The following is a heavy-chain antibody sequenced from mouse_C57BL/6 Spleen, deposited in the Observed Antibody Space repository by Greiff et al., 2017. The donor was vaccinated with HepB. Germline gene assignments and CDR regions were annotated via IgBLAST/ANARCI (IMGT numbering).Heavy chain of an antibody. J-gene: IGHJ3*01. CDR2: INPSNGGT. CDR1: GYTFTSYW. V-gene: IGHV1-53*01. Sequence: VQLQQPGTELVKPGASVKLSCKASGYTFTSYWMHWVKQRPGQGLEWIGNINPSNGGTNYNEKFKSKATLTVDKSSSTAYMQLSSLTSEDSAVYYCARSRWLRRAWFAYWGQGTLVTVSA. D-gene: IGHD2-2*01. CDR3: ARSRWLRRAWFAY.